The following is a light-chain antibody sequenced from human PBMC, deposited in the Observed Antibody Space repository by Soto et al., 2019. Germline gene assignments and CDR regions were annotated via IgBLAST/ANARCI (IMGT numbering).Light chain of an antibody. J-gene: IGLJ2*01. CDR1: SSDVGSYNL. V-gene: IGLV2-23*02. CDR3: CSYAGSRTWVL. CDR2: EVS. Sequence: QSALTQPASVSGSPGQSITISCTGTSSDVGSYNLVSWYQQHPGKAPKLMIYEVSKRPSGVSNRFSGSKSGNTASLTISGLQAEDEAVYYCCSYAGSRTWVLFCVGKKVTVL.